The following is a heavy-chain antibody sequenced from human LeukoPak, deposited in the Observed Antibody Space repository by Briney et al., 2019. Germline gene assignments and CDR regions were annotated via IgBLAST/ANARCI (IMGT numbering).Heavy chain of an antibody. V-gene: IGHV3-21*05. Sequence: GGSLRLSCAASGFTFSSYEMNWVRQAPGKGLEWVSYISSSSYIYYADSVKGRSTISRDNAKNSLYLQMNSLRAEDTAVYYCARQYYYGSGSYFVYYFDYWGQGTLVTVSS. CDR3: ARQYYYGSGSYFVYYFDY. CDR1: GFTFSSYE. J-gene: IGHJ4*02. D-gene: IGHD3-10*01. CDR2: ISSSSYI.